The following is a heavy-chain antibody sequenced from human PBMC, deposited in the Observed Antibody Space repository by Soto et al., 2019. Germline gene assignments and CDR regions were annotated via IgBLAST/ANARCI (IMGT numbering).Heavy chain of an antibody. Sequence: ASVKVSCKVSGYTLTELSMHWVRQAPGKGLEWMGGFDPEDGETIYAQKFQGRVTMTEDTSTDTAYMELSSLRSEDTAVYYCATGVQVGATGPLYFDYWGQGTLVTVSS. CDR1: GYTLTELS. V-gene: IGHV1-24*01. J-gene: IGHJ4*02. CDR3: ATGVQVGATGPLYFDY. D-gene: IGHD1-26*01. CDR2: FDPEDGET.